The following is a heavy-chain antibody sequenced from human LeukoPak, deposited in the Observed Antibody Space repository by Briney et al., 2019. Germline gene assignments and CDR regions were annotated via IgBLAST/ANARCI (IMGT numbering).Heavy chain of an antibody. J-gene: IGHJ4*02. Sequence: GGSLRLSCSASGFTFSIYTMYWGRQAPGKGLEYVSAISSNGGSTYYADSVKGRFTISRDNSKNTLYLQMSSLRAEDTAVYYCVKNGATIQYSSGLYLDYWGQGTLVTVSS. D-gene: IGHD6-19*01. V-gene: IGHV3-64D*06. CDR1: GFTFSIYT. CDR3: VKNGATIQYSSGLYLDY. CDR2: ISSNGGST.